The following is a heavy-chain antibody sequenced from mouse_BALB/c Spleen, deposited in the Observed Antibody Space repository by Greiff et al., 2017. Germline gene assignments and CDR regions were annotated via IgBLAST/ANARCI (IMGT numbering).Heavy chain of an antibody. Sequence: EVQLQQSGPSLVKPSQTLSLTCSVTGDSITSGYWNWIRKFPGNKLEYMGYISYSGSTYYNPSLKSRISITRDTSKNQYYLQLNSVTTEDTATYYCARRGEARRYFDVWGAGTTVTVSS. D-gene: IGHD1-2*01. J-gene: IGHJ1*01. CDR1: GDSITSGY. CDR3: ARRGEARRYFDV. V-gene: IGHV3-8*02. CDR2: ISYSGST.